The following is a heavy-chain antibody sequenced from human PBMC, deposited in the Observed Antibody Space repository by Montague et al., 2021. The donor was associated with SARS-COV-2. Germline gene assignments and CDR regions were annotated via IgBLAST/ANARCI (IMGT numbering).Heavy chain of an antibody. D-gene: IGHD6-19*01. Sequence: SETLSLTCTVSGGSTSSYYWSWIRQPPGKGLEWIGYIYYSGSTNYNPSLKSRVTISVDTSKNQFSLKLSSVTAADTAVYYCARVPFVAVAGTLLPYYHYYGMDVWGQGTTVTVSS. V-gene: IGHV4-59*01. CDR2: IYYSGST. CDR1: GGSTSSYY. CDR3: ARVPFVAVAGTLLPYYHYYGMDV. J-gene: IGHJ6*02.